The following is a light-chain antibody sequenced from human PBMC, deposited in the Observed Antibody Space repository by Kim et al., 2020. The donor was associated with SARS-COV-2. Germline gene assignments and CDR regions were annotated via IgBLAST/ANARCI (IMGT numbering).Light chain of an antibody. CDR2: WAS. CDR3: QQYYSSPWT. CDR1: QSVLYSANNKSY. V-gene: IGKV4-1*01. J-gene: IGKJ1*01. Sequence: ATINCKSSQSVLYSANNKSYLAWYQQRPGQPPKVVIYWASTRESGVPDRFSGSGSGTEFTLTIRSLQAEDVAVYYCQQYYSSPWTFGQGTKVDIK.